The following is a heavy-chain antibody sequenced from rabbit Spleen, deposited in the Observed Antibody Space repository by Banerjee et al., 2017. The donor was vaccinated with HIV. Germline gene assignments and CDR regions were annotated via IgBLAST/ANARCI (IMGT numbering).Heavy chain of an antibody. CDR3: ARDTSSSFSSYGMDL. Sequence: EESGGDLVKPEGSLTLTCTASGFSFSSGYWICWVRQAPGKGPEWIACIYGGNGNTYYASWAKGRFTISKTSSTTVTLQMTSLTVADTATYFCARDTSSSFSSYGMDLWGPGTLVTVS. CDR1: GFSFSSGYW. D-gene: IGHD1-1*01. V-gene: IGHV1S45*01. CDR2: IYGGNGNT. J-gene: IGHJ6*01.